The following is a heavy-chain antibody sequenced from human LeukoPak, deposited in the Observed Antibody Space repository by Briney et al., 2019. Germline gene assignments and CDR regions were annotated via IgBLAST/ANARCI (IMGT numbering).Heavy chain of an antibody. CDR1: GYTFTGYY. Sequence: ASVKVSCKASGYTFTGYYMHWVRQAPGQGLEWMGWINPNSGGTNYAQKLQGRVTMTTDTSTSTAYMELRSLRSDDTAVYYCAREGIAAAGSPSRPAYWGQGTLVTVSS. V-gene: IGHV1-2*02. D-gene: IGHD6-13*01. CDR2: INPNSGGT. CDR3: AREGIAAAGSPSRPAY. J-gene: IGHJ4*02.